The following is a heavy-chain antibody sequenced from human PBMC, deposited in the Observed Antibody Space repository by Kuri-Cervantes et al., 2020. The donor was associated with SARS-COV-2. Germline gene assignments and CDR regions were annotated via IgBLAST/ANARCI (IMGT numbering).Heavy chain of an antibody. D-gene: IGHD3-10*01. CDR2: ISGSGGST. Sequence: GGSLRLSCTVSGDSFSDYSYYWGWIRQSPGKGLEWVSAISGSGGSTYYADSVKGRFTISRDNSKNTLYLQMNSLRAEDTAVYYCANPITMVRGVIMGLDYWGQGTLVTVSS. J-gene: IGHJ4*02. CDR1: GDSFSDYSY. CDR3: ANPITMVRGVIMGLDY. V-gene: IGHV3-23*01.